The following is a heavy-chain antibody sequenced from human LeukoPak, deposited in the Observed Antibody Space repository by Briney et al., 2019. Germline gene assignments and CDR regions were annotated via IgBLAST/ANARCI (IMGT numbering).Heavy chain of an antibody. J-gene: IGHJ6*03. Sequence: SETLSLTCTVSGGSISNYYWSWIRQPPGKGLEWIGYIYYSGSTKYNPSLKSRVTVSVDTSKNQFSLRLSSVTAADTAVYYCARDWGVSARPGYMDVWGKGTTVTVSS. V-gene: IGHV4-59*01. CDR1: GGSISNYY. D-gene: IGHD6-6*01. CDR2: IYYSGST. CDR3: ARDWGVSARPGYMDV.